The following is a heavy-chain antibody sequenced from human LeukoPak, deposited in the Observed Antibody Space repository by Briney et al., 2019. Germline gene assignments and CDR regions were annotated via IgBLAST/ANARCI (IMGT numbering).Heavy chain of an antibody. D-gene: IGHD1-1*01. CDR3: ARVTTGTVDY. Sequence: SETLSLTCTVSGGSISNYYWAWIRQPPGKGLEWIGYISYSGSTNYIPSLKSRVTILVDTSKNQFSLRPSSMTAADTAVYYCARVTTGTVDYWGQGTLVTVSS. CDR2: ISYSGST. V-gene: IGHV4-59*01. J-gene: IGHJ4*02. CDR1: GGSISNYY.